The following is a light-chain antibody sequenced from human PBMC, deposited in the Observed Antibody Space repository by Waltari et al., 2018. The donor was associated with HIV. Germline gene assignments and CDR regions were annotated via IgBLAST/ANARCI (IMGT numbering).Light chain of an antibody. J-gene: IGLJ3*02. CDR1: SSAVGVYDY. V-gene: IGLV2-14*01. CDR3: SSYTTSSTLVV. CDR2: EVR. Sequence: QSALTQPASVSGSPGQSITISCTGTSSAVGVYDYVSCYQQHPAKAPKLVFFEVRYRPSGVSSCFSGSKSGNTASLTISGLRAEDEADYYCSSYTTSSTLVVFGGGTRLTVL.